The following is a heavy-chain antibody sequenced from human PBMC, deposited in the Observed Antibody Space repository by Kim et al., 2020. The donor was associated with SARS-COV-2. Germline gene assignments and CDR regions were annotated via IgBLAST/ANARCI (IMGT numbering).Heavy chain of an antibody. V-gene: IGHV4-59*01. CDR1: GGSISSYY. CDR3: ARLETRDYGYYYYYGMDV. J-gene: IGHJ6*02. D-gene: IGHD4-17*01. Sequence: SETLSLTCTVSGGSISSYYWSWIRQPPGKGLEWIGYIYYSGSTNYNPSLKSRVTISVDTSKNQFSLKLSSVTAADTAVYYCARLETRDYGYYYYYGMDVWGQGTTVTVSS. CDR2: IYYSGST.